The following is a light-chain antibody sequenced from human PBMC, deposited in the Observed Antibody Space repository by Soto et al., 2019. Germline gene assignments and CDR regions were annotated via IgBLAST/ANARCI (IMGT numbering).Light chain of an antibody. V-gene: IGLV1-44*01. Sequence: QSVLTQPPSASGTPGQRVTISCSGSSSNIGSKTVSWYQQLPGTVPKLLIYNSYQRPSGVPDRFSGSKSGTSASLAISGLQSEDEADYYCAAWDASLNGYVFGAGTRSPS. CDR3: AAWDASLNGYV. CDR1: SSNIGSKT. J-gene: IGLJ1*01. CDR2: NSY.